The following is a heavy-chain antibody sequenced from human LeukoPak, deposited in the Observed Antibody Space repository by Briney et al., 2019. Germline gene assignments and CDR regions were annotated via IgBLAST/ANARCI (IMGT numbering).Heavy chain of an antibody. D-gene: IGHD5-24*01. CDR1: GFTFSNYA. Sequence: PGGSLRLSCAASGFTFSNYAMSWVRQAPGQGLEWVSTISGGGTITYSADSVKGRFTISRDNSKNILYLQMNSLRAEDTAVYYCARDLDDYNALPPFFQHWGQGSRVTVSS. J-gene: IGHJ1*01. CDR2: ISGGGTIT. V-gene: IGHV3-23*01. CDR3: ARDLDDYNALPPFFQH.